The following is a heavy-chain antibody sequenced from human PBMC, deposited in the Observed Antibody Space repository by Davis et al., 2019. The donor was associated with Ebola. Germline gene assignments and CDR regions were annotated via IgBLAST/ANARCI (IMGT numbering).Heavy chain of an antibody. Sequence: PGGSLRLSCSASGFTFSSYAMHWVRQAPGKGLEYVSAISSNGGSTYYADSVKSRFTISRDNSKNTLYLQMSSLRAEDTAIYYCAKGELVITRGYFDHWGQGILVTVSS. D-gene: IGHD3-22*01. V-gene: IGHV3-64D*06. J-gene: IGHJ4*02. CDR2: ISSNGGST. CDR3: AKGELVITRGYFDH. CDR1: GFTFSSYA.